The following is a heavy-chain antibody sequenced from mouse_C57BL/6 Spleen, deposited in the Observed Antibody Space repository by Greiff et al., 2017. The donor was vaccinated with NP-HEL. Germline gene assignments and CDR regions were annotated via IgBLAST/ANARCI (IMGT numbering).Heavy chain of an antibody. V-gene: IGHV5-4*03. CDR3: ARGGVRPAFDV. J-gene: IGHJ1*03. CDR1: GFTFSSYA. D-gene: IGHD2-5*01. Sequence: DVKLVESGGGLVKPGGSLKLSCAASGFTFSSYAMSWVRQTPEKRLEWVATISDGGSYTYYPDNVKGRFTISRDNAKNNLYLQMSHLKSEDTAMYYCARGGVRPAFDVWGTGTTVTVSS. CDR2: ISDGGSYT.